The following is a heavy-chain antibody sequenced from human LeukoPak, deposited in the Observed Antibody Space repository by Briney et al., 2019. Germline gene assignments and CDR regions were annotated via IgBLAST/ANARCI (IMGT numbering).Heavy chain of an antibody. CDR1: GGSISSYY. CDR2: IYTRGST. CDR3: ARGGVDWTFDY. J-gene: IGHJ4*02. D-gene: IGHD3-9*01. Sequence: SETLSLTCTVSGGSISSYYWSWIRQPAGKGLEWIGHIYTRGSTNYNPSLKSRVTMSVDTSKNQFSQKLSSVTAADTAVYYCARGGVDWTFDYWGQGTLVTVSS. V-gene: IGHV4-4*07.